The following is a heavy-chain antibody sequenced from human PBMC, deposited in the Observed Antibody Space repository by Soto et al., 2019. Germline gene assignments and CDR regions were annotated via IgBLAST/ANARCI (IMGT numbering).Heavy chain of an antibody. CDR1: GGSISGGDYY. CDR3: ARGMGMIRRHDS. V-gene: IGHV4-30-4*01. J-gene: IGHJ4*02. D-gene: IGHD3-22*01. CDR2: IYSTGTT. Sequence: QVQLQESGPGLVKPSETLSLTCTVSGGSISGGDYYWTWIRQSPGKGLEWIGNIYSTGTTYYTPSLKSRVTISVDTSNNQFSLSLNSVTATDTAVYYCARGMGMIRRHDSWGQGTLVIVST.